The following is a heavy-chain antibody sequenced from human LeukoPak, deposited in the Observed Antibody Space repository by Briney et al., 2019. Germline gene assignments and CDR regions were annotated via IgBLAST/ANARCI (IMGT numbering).Heavy chain of an antibody. CDR1: GGSFSGYY. CDR3: ARGKPSQWLVRYYFGY. Sequence: PSETLSLTCAVYGGSFSGYYWSWIRQPPGKGLEWIGEINHSGSTNYNPSLKSRVTISVDTSKNQFSLKLSSVTAADTAVYYCARGKPSQWLVRYYFGYWGQGTLVTVSS. D-gene: IGHD6-19*01. J-gene: IGHJ4*02. V-gene: IGHV4-34*01. CDR2: INHSGST.